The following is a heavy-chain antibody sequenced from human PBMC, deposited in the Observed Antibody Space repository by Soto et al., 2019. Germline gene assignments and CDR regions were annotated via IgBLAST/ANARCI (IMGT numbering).Heavy chain of an antibody. CDR3: PSTGASGTGLYQFDR. D-gene: IGHD3-10*01. CDR2: ISYSGST. V-gene: IGHV4-30-4*01. J-gene: IGHJ4*02. CDR1: GGSISSGNYY. Sequence: QVQLQESGPGLVKPSQTLSLTCTVSGGSISSGNYYWSWIRQPPGKGLEWIGFISYSGSTYYNASLKSRVTISVATLKNQFSLNQSFVPAADTAVYYCPSTGASGTGLYQFDRWGQGTLVTVSS.